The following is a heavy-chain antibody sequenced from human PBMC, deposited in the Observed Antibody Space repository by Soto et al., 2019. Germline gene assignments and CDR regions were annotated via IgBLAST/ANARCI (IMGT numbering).Heavy chain of an antibody. Sequence: PSETLSLTCTVSGGSISSSSYYWGWIRQPPGKGLEWIGSIYYSGSTYCNPSLKSRVTISVDTSKNQFSLKLSSVTAADTAVYYCARLGRYSSSWYFDYWGQGTLVTVSS. J-gene: IGHJ4*02. CDR1: GGSISSSSYY. CDR2: IYYSGST. V-gene: IGHV4-39*01. D-gene: IGHD6-6*01. CDR3: ARLGRYSSSWYFDY.